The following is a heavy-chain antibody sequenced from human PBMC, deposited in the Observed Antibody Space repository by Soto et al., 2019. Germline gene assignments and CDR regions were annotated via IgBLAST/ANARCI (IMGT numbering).Heavy chain of an antibody. D-gene: IGHD6-13*01. V-gene: IGHV3-30*18. CDR3: AKETLAAAAFDI. CDR1: GFTFSSYG. CDR2: ISYDGSNK. Sequence: GGSLRLSCAASGFTFSSYGMHWVRQAPGKGLEWVAVISYDGSNKYYADSVKGRFTISRDNSKNTLYLQMNSLRAEDTAVYYCAKETLAAAAFDIWGQGTMVTVSS. J-gene: IGHJ3*02.